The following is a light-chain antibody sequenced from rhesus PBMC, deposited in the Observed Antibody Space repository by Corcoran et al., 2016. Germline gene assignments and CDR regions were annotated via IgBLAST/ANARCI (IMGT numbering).Light chain of an antibody. CDR2: EVS. V-gene: IGLV2-32*02. CDR1: SSDIGGYNY. Sequence: QAALTQPRSVSGSPGQSVTISCTGTSSDIGGYNYVSWYQQHPGTAPKLMIFEVSKRPSGVSDRFSGSKSGNTASLTISGLQAEDEADYYCSSSSGSNIFVFGSGTELTVL. J-gene: IGLJ6*01. CDR3: SSSSGSNIFV.